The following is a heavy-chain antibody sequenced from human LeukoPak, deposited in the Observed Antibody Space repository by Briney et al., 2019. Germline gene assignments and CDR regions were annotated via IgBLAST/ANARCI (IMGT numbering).Heavy chain of an antibody. J-gene: IGHJ4*02. V-gene: IGHV3-30*02. Sequence: GGSLRLSCAASGFSFGSYGIHWVRQAPGKGLEWVAFIRSDGGNKYYADSVKGRFTISRDNSKNTVYLQVNSLRADDTAVYYCATDLKGLSSSSSYYFDYWGQGTLVTVSS. D-gene: IGHD6-6*01. CDR3: ATDLKGLSSSSSYYFDY. CDR1: GFSFGSYG. CDR2: IRSDGGNK.